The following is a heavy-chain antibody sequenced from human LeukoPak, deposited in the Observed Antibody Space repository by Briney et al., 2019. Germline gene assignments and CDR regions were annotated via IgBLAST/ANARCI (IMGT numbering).Heavy chain of an antibody. Sequence: SQTLSLTCAVSGGSISSGGYSWSWLRQPPGKGLEWIGYIYHSGSTYYNPSLKSRVTISVDRSKDQFSLKLSSVTAADTAVYYCARGGEPYYFDYWGQGTLVTVSS. J-gene: IGHJ4*02. CDR2: IYHSGST. CDR1: GGSISSGGYS. CDR3: ARGGEPYYFDY. D-gene: IGHD2-21*01. V-gene: IGHV4-30-2*01.